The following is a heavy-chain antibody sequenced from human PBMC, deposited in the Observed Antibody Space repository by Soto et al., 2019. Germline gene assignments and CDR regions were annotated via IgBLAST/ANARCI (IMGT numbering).Heavy chain of an antibody. CDR2: ISAYNGNT. CDR1: GYTFTSYG. V-gene: IGHV1-18*01. D-gene: IGHD6-19*01. J-gene: IGHJ5*02. Sequence: ASVKVSCKASGYTFTSYGISWVRQAPGQGLEWMGWISAYNGNTNYAQKLQGRVTMTTDTSTSTAYMELRSLRSDDTAVYYCARDHSKISASIEVAGTVWFEPWGQGTLVTVSS. CDR3: ARDHSKISASIEVAGTVWFEP.